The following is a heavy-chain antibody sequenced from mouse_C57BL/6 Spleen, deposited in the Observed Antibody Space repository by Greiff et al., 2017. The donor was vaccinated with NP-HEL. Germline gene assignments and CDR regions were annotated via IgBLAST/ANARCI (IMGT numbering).Heavy chain of an antibody. CDR2: ISPRDGST. CDR1: GYPFTSYD. CDR3: ARRGLGEGFDY. J-gene: IGHJ2*01. V-gene: IGHV1-85*01. Sequence: VQLQQSGPELVKPGASVKLSCKASGYPFTSYDINWVKQRPGQGLEWIGWISPRDGSTKYHEKFKGTATLTVDTSSSTAYMELHSLTSEDSAVYFCARRGLGEGFDYWGQGTTLTVSS. D-gene: IGHD3-3*01.